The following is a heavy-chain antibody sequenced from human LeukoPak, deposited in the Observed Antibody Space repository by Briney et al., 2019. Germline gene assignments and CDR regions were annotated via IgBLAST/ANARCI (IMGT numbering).Heavy chain of an antibody. D-gene: IGHD1-26*01. Sequence: GGSLRLSCAASGFTFSSYSMNWVRQAPGKGLEWVSAISGSGGSTYYADSVKGRFTISRDNSKNTLYLQMNSLRAEDTAVYYCAKASSPGGRNGCDYWGQGTLVTVSS. V-gene: IGHV3-23*01. CDR3: AKASSPGGRNGCDY. CDR2: ISGSGGST. J-gene: IGHJ4*02. CDR1: GFTFSSYS.